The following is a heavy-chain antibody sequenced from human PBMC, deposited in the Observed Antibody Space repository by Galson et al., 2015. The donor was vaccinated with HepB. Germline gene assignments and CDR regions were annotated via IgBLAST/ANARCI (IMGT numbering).Heavy chain of an antibody. V-gene: IGHV4-4*02. J-gene: IGHJ4*02. CDR1: SLSSNSW. D-gene: IGHD3-10*01. CDR2: IHLSGST. Sequence: SETLSLTCTVDSLSSNSWWSWVRQPPGKGLEWIGEIHLSGSTKYNPSLKSRVTILIDNSNNQYSLTLSSVTAADTAVYYCTTYGTSGSIWHWGQGTLVIVSS. CDR3: TTYGTSGSIWH.